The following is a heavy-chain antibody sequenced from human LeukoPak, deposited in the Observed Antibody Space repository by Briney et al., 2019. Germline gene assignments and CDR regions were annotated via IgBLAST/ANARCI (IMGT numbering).Heavy chain of an antibody. V-gene: IGHV1-69*05. CDR2: IIPIFGTA. CDR1: GYTFTSYG. Sequence: ASVKVSCKASGYTFTSYGISWVRQAPGQGLEWMGGIIPIFGTANYAQKFQGRVTITTDESTSTAYMELSSLRSEDTAVYYCARVMGGSYYDYWGQGTLVTVSS. CDR3: ARVMGGSYYDY. J-gene: IGHJ4*02. D-gene: IGHD1-26*01.